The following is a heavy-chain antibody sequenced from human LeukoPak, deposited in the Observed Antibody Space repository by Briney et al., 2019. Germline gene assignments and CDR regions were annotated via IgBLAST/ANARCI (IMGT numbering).Heavy chain of an antibody. D-gene: IGHD5-18*01. J-gene: IGHJ6*04. Sequence: SETLSLTCAVYGTSFSGYYWSWIRQPPGKGLEWIGEIDHRGRAKYNPSLKSRVSTSIDTYKNQSSLILSSVTAADTAVYYCARDVDTALMDVWGEGTTVIVSS. CDR3: ARDVDTALMDV. CDR1: GTSFSGYY. V-gene: IGHV4-34*01. CDR2: IDHRGRA.